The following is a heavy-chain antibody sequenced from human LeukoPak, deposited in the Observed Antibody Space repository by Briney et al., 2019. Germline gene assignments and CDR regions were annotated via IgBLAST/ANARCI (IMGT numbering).Heavy chain of an antibody. CDR1: GGTFSSYA. CDR3: ARDFCSGGSCYRWFDP. CDR2: IIPILGIA. Sequence: GASVKVSCKASGGTFSSYAISWVRQAPGQGLEWMGRIIPILGIANYAQKFQGRVTITADKSTSTAYMELSSLRSEDPAVYYCARDFCSGGSCYRWFDPWGQGTLVTVSS. D-gene: IGHD2-15*01. J-gene: IGHJ5*02. V-gene: IGHV1-69*04.